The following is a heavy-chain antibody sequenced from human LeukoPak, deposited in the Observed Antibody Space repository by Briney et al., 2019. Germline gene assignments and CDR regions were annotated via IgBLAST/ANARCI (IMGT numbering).Heavy chain of an antibody. CDR3: AGATIGPAGFSFDY. D-gene: IGHD6-13*01. V-gene: IGHV4-61*08. CDR2: VNYSGGT. J-gene: IGHJ4*02. CDR1: GGSIGSGDYY. Sequence: SETLSLTCTVSGGSIGSGDYYWTWIRQPPGKGLEWIGYVNYSGGTNYNPSLNSRVTISVDTSKNQFSLKLTSVTAADTALYYCAGATIGPAGFSFDYWGQGTLVTVSS.